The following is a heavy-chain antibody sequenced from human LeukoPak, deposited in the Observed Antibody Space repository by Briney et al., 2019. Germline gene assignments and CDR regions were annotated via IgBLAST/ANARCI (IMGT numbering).Heavy chain of an antibody. CDR3: VHACGGDCSVFDY. V-gene: IGHV3-30-3*01. CDR1: GFTFSSYA. Sequence: GGSLRLSCAASGFTFSSYAMHWVRQAPGKGLEWVAVISYDGSNKYYADSVKGRFTISRDNSKNTLYLQMNSLRAEDTAVYYCVHACGGDCSVFDYRGQGTLVTVSS. J-gene: IGHJ4*02. CDR2: ISYDGSNK. D-gene: IGHD2-21*02.